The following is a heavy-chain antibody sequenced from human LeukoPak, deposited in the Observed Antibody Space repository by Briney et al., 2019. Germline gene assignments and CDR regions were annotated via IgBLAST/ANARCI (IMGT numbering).Heavy chain of an antibody. J-gene: IGHJ6*03. CDR2: IYHSGST. CDR1: GGSISSSNW. D-gene: IGHD4-17*01. V-gene: IGHV4-4*01. Sequence: SETLSLTCAVSGGSISSSNWWSWVRPPPGKGLEWIGEIYHSGSTNYNPSLKSRVTISVDKSKNQFSLKLSSVTAADTAVYCCASEHDYGDYGRYYYYMDVWGKGTTVTVSS. CDR3: ASEHDYGDYGRYYYYMDV.